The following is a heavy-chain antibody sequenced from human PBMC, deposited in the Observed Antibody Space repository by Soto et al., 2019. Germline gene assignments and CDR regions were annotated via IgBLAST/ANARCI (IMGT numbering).Heavy chain of an antibody. Sequence: VGSLRLSCAASGFTFSSYEMNWVRQAPGKGLEWVSYISSSGSTIYYADSVKGRFTISRDNAKNSLYLQMNGLRAEDTAVYYCARDHKGGYYYYGMDVWGQGTTVTVSS. V-gene: IGHV3-48*03. CDR3: ARDHKGGYYYYGMDV. CDR1: GFTFSSYE. CDR2: ISSSGSTI. J-gene: IGHJ6*02.